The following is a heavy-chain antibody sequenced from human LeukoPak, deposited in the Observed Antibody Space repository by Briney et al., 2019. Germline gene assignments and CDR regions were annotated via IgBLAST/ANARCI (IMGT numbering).Heavy chain of an antibody. CDR3: AKDRRKGGYGSGSYYDY. CDR1: GFTFSSCG. V-gene: IGHV3-33*06. D-gene: IGHD3-10*01. J-gene: IGHJ4*02. CDR2: IWYDGSNK. Sequence: PGGSLRLSCAASGFTFSSCGMHWVRQAPGKGLEWVAVIWYDGSNKYYADSVKGRFTISRDNSKNALYLQMNSLRAEDTAVYYCAKDRRKGGYGSGSYYDYWGQGTLVTVSS.